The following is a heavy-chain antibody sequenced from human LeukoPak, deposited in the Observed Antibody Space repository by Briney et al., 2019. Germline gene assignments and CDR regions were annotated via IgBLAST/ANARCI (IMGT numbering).Heavy chain of an antibody. CDR2: IYPGDSDT. CDR1: GYTFTSYT. CDR3: ARRLMYYYDSSGYDVAFDI. D-gene: IGHD3-22*01. J-gene: IGHJ3*02. Sequence: KVSCKASGYTFTSYTIHWVRQMPGKGLEWMGVIYPGDSDTIYSPSFQGQVTISADKSIITAYLQWSSLKASDTAMYYCARRLMYYYDSSGYDVAFDIWGQGTMVTVSS. V-gene: IGHV5-51*01.